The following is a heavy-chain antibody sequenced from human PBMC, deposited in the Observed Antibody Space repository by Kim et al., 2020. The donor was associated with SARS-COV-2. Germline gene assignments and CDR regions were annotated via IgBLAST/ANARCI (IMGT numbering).Heavy chain of an antibody. CDR1: GFTFTSSA. Sequence: SVKVSCKASGFTFTSSAVQWVRQARGQRLEWIGWIVVGSGNTNYAQKFQERVTITRDMSTSTAYMELSSLRSEDTAVYYCAARYCSSTSCRQAPNYWGQGTLVTVSS. CDR3: AARYCSSTSCRQAPNY. CDR2: IVVGSGNT. J-gene: IGHJ4*02. V-gene: IGHV1-58*01. D-gene: IGHD2-2*01.